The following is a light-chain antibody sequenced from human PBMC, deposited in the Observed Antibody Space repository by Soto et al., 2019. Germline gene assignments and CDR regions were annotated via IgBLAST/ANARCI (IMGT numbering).Light chain of an antibody. CDR2: GNT. Sequence: QSVLTQPPSVSGAPGQRVTISCTGSTSNIGADYDVHWYQQFPGTAPKLLIYGNTNRPSGVPDRFSGSKSGTSASLAITGLQAEDEADYYCQSYDSTLSGFWLFGGGTKLTVL. J-gene: IGLJ3*02. CDR3: QSYDSTLSGFWL. V-gene: IGLV1-40*01. CDR1: TSNIGADYD.